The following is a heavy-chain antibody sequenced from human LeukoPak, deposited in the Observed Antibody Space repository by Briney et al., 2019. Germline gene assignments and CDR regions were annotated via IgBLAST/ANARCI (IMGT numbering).Heavy chain of an antibody. J-gene: IGHJ4*02. Sequence: GASVKVSCKVCGDTFPELSIHWVRQAPGECLEWMGVFDALDDKTIHAQKFQGRVIMSVDSSTNTAHMELSSLRSEDTAVYYCATDGSSALYEDSWGQGTLVIVSS. D-gene: IGHD6-19*01. V-gene: IGHV1-24*01. CDR3: ATDGSSALYEDS. CDR1: GDTFPELS. CDR2: FDALDDKT.